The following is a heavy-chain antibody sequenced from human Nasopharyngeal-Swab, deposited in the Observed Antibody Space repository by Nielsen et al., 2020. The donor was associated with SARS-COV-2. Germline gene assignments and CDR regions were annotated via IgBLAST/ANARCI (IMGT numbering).Heavy chain of an antibody. J-gene: IGHJ4*02. CDR3: ATYSSGWYEGDFDY. D-gene: IGHD6-19*01. CDR1: GGSISSNNYY. CDR2: ISYSGRT. Sequence: SETLSLTCTVSGGSISSNNYYWGWIRQPPGKGLGWIGNISYSGRTYYNPSLKSRVTISVDTSKNQFSLKLSSVTAADTAVYYCATYSSGWYEGDFDYWGQGTLVTVSS. V-gene: IGHV4-39*01.